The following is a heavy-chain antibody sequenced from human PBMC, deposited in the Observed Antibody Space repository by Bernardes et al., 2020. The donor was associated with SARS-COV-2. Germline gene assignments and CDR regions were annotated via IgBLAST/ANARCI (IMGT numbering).Heavy chain of an antibody. CDR1: GFTFSRYG. CDR3: ARNYAYYFDY. V-gene: IGHV3-30*03. Sequence: GGSLRLSCAASGFTFSRYGMHWVRQAPGKGLEWVAVMSYDETNKYYADSVKGRFTISRDNSKNSMFLQMNSLRAEDTAVYYCARNYAYYFDYWGQGTLVTASS. J-gene: IGHJ4*02. D-gene: IGHD1-7*01. CDR2: MSYDETNK.